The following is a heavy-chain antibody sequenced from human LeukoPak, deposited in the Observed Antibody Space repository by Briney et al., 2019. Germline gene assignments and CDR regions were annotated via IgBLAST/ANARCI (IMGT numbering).Heavy chain of an antibody. Sequence: SETLSLTCTVSGYSISSGFYWGWIRQPPGKGLEWIGSIYHSGSTHYNSSLKGRVTISVDTSKNQLSLKLSSMTAADTAVYYCARVSGSNWLDYWGQGTLVTVSS. J-gene: IGHJ4*02. V-gene: IGHV4-38-2*02. D-gene: IGHD1-26*01. CDR2: IYHSGST. CDR3: ARVSGSNWLDY. CDR1: GYSISSGFY.